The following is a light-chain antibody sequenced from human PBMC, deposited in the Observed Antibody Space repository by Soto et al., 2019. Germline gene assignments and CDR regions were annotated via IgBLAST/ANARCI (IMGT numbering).Light chain of an antibody. J-gene: IGLJ1*01. V-gene: IGLV2-23*02. CDR2: EVS. Sequence: QSVLTQPASVSGSPGQSITISCTGTSSDVGSYNLVSWYQQHPGKAHKLMIYEVSKRPSGVSNSFSGSKSGNTASLTISGLQAEDEADYYCCSYAGSSTPPDVFGTGTKVTVL. CDR1: SSDVGSYNL. CDR3: CSYAGSSTPPDV.